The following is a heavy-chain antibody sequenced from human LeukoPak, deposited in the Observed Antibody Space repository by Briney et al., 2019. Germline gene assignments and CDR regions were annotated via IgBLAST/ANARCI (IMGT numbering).Heavy chain of an antibody. CDR2: ISYDGSNK. CDR1: GFTFSSYA. V-gene: IGHV3-30-3*01. CDR3: ARRSYSSGWDDAFDI. J-gene: IGHJ3*02. D-gene: IGHD6-19*01. Sequence: GGSLRLSCAASGFTFSSYAMHWVRQAPGKGLEWVAVISYDGSNKYYADSVKGRFTISRDNSKNTLYLQMNSLRAEDTAVYYCARRSYSSGWDDAFDIWGQGTMVTVSS.